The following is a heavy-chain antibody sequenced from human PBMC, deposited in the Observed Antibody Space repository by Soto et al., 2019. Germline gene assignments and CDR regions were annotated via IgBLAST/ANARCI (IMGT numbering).Heavy chain of an antibody. Sequence: QVQLQESGPGLVKPSQTLSLTCTVSGGSISSGDYYWSWIRQPPGKGLEWIGYIYYSGSTYYNPSLKSRVTISVDTSKNQFSLKLSSLTAADTAVYYCARELGVHAMEFDYWGQGTLVTVSS. J-gene: IGHJ4*02. CDR2: IYYSGST. CDR1: GGSISSGDYY. V-gene: IGHV4-30-4*01. D-gene: IGHD2-8*01. CDR3: ARELGVHAMEFDY.